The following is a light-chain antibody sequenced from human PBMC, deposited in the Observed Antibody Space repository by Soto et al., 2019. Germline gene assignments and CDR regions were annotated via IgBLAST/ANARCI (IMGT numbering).Light chain of an antibody. J-gene: IGLJ3*02. V-gene: IGLV1-51*01. Sequence: QSVLTQPPSVSAAPGQKVTISCSGSSSNIGSNYVSSYQQLPGTAPKLLICDNNKRPSGIPDRFSGYKSGTSATLGITGLQTGDEADYYCGTWDSSLSAGVFGGGTKLTVL. CDR2: DNN. CDR3: GTWDSSLSAGV. CDR1: SSNIGSNY.